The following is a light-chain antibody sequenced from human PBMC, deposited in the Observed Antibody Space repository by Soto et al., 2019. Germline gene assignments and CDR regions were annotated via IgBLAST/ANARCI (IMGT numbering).Light chain of an antibody. Sequence: QSVLTQPASVSGSPGQSITISCTGTSSDVGGYNFVSWYQCHPGKAPKLMIYDASNRPSGASTRFSGSKSGNTASLTISGLQAEDEADYYSSSYTSSSTQVFGTGTKVTVL. CDR2: DAS. V-gene: IGLV2-14*03. CDR1: SSDVGGYNF. J-gene: IGLJ1*01. CDR3: SSYTSSSTQV.